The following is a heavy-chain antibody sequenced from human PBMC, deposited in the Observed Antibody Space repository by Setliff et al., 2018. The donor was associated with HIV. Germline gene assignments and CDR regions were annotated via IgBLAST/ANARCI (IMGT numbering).Heavy chain of an antibody. D-gene: IGHD3-10*01. Sequence: ASVKVSCKTSGYTFTTYGISWVRQAPGQGLEWMGWINTYHGNTNKAQKFLDRVTMTADTATSTVYMELRSLTSDDTAVYYCARXXXXXSGGVIITGYQXYDYRDVWGKGTTVTVSS. CDR3: ARXXXXXSGGVIITGYQXYDYRDV. J-gene: IGHJ6*03. V-gene: IGHV1-18*01. CDR2: INTYHGNT. CDR1: GYTFTTYG.